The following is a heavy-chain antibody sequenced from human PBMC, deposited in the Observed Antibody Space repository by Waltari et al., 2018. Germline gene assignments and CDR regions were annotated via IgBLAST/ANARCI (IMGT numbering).Heavy chain of an antibody. Sequence: EVQLVQSGAEVKKPGATVKISCKASGYTFTDYYMHWVQQAPGKGLEWMGRVDPEDGETIYAEKFQGRVTITADTSTNTAYMELSSLRSEDTAVYYCATVGYYYDSSGYLTDAFDIWGQGTMVIVSS. V-gene: IGHV1-69-2*01. CDR2: VDPEDGET. J-gene: IGHJ3*02. CDR1: GYTFTDYY. CDR3: ATVGYYYDSSGYLTDAFDI. D-gene: IGHD3-22*01.